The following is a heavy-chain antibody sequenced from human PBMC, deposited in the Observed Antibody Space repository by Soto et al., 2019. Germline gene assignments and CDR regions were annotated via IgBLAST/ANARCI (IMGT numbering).Heavy chain of an antibody. D-gene: IGHD5-18*01. V-gene: IGHV1-2*02. J-gene: IGHJ5*02. Sequence: QVQLVQSGAEVTKAGASVKVSCKASGYIFTSSYVHWVRQAPGQGLEWIGWINSNSGATNCTQKFQARVTMTRDTSITTAYIEIDKLTSDDTAIYYCARGRPNEVTAWLDPWGQGTLVTVS. CDR2: INSNSGAT. CDR3: ARGRPNEVTAWLDP. CDR1: GYIFTSSY.